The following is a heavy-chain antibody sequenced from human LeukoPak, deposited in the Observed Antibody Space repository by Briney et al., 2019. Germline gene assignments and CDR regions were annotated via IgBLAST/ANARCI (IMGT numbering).Heavy chain of an antibody. D-gene: IGHD3-22*01. CDR3: ARVGRYYYDSSGYYYF. J-gene: IGHJ4*02. CDR2: ISAYNGNT. CDR1: GYTFTSYG. V-gene: IGHV1-18*01. Sequence: GASVKVSCKASGYTFTSYGISWVRQAPGQGLEWMGWISAYNGNTNYAQKLQGRVTMTTDTSTSTAYMELRSLRSDDTAVYYCARVGRYYYDSSGYYYFWGQGTLVTVSS.